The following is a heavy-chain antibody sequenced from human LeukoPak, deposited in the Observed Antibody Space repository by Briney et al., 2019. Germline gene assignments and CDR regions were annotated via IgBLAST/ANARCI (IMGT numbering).Heavy chain of an antibody. CDR1: GGPLSTYT. CDR2: IYHGGTT. D-gene: IGHD3-10*01. Sequence: PSETLSLTCSVSGGPLSTYTWSWVRQSPGKGLEWIGYIYHGGTTNYSPSLKSRATISAHTARNQFSLRLRSVTAADTAIYYCARDTSMGSGMQYWGQGTLVSVSS. V-gene: IGHV4-59*01. CDR3: ARDTSMGSGMQY. J-gene: IGHJ4*02.